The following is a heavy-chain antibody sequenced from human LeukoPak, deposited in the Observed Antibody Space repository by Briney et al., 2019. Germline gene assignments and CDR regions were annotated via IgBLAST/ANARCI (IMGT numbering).Heavy chain of an antibody. CDR3: ASTYYDILTGYYKGWFDP. D-gene: IGHD3-9*01. CDR2: IYYSGST. Sequence: SETLSLTCTVSGGSISSYYWSWIRQPPGKGLEWIGYIYYSGSTNYNPSLKSRVTISVDTSKNQFSLKLSSVTAADTAVYHCASTYYDILTGYYKGWFDPWGQGTLVTVSS. CDR1: GGSISSYY. J-gene: IGHJ5*02. V-gene: IGHV4-59*01.